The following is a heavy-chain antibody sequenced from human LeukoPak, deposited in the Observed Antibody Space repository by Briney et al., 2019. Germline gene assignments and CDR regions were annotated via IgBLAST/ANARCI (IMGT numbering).Heavy chain of an antibody. V-gene: IGHV3-30*04. CDR1: GFTFSSYA. CDR2: ISYDGSNK. CDR3: AREYYDILTGYTDDAFDI. J-gene: IGHJ3*02. D-gene: IGHD3-9*01. Sequence: GRSLRLSCAASGFTFSSYAMHWVRQAPGKGLEWVAVISYDGSNKYYADSVKGRFTISRDNSKNTLYLQMNSLRAEDTAVYYCAREYYDILTGYTDDAFDIWAKGQWSPSLQ.